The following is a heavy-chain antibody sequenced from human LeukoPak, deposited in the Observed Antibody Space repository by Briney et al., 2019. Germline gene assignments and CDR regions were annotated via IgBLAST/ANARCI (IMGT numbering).Heavy chain of an antibody. CDR1: GFTLSSYA. Sequence: GRSLRLSCEASGFTLSSYAMSWVRQAPGKGLEWVSGISGSGGSTFYADSVKGRFTISRDNSKNTLYLQMNSLRAEDTAVYYCAKSYDYIWGNYRFNWFDRWGQGTLVTVSS. CDR2: ISGSGGST. V-gene: IGHV3-23*01. J-gene: IGHJ5*02. CDR3: AKSYDYIWGNYRFNWFDR. D-gene: IGHD3-16*02.